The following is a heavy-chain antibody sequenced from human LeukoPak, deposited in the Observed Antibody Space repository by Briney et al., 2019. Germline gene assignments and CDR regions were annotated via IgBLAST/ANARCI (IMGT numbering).Heavy chain of an antibody. CDR2: ISGSGGST. J-gene: IGHJ4*02. Sequence: GGTLRLSCAASGFTFSSYGMSWVRQAPGKGLEWVSAISGSGGSTYYADSVKGRFTISRDDPHNTLYLQMNSLRAEDTAVYFCARGGVDYYGSGTYYLMYYFDYWGQGALVTVSS. CDR3: ARGGVDYYGSGTYYLMYYFDY. CDR1: GFTFSSYG. V-gene: IGHV3-23*01. D-gene: IGHD3-10*01.